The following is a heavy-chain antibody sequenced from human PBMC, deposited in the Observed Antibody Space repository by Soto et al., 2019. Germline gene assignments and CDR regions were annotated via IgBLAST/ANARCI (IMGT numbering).Heavy chain of an antibody. V-gene: IGHV3-30*04. CDR2: ISYEGRNK. D-gene: IGHD3-22*01. Sequence: GGSLRLSCAASGLTFSSYAMHWVRQAPGKGLEWVAVISYEGRNKYYADSVKGRFTISRDNSKNTLYLQMNSLRAEDTAVYYCARAAGGNYYDSSAYYRFDYWGQGTLVTVSS. CDR3: ARAAGGNYYDSSAYYRFDY. CDR1: GLTFSSYA. J-gene: IGHJ4*02.